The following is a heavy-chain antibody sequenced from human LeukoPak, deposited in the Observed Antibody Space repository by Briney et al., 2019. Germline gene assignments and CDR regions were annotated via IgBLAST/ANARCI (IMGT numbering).Heavy chain of an antibody. CDR1: GFSLTTSGVA. CDR2: IYGNDDK. Sequence: SGPTLVNPTQTLTLTCTFSGFSLTTSGVAVGWIRQPPGKALEWLALIYGNDDKRYSPSLKNRLTITRDTSENQVVLTMTNLDPVDTATYYCTHRSLSCFSYWGQGTLVTVSS. D-gene: IGHD2-21*01. V-gene: IGHV2-5*01. J-gene: IGHJ4*02. CDR3: THRSLSCFSY.